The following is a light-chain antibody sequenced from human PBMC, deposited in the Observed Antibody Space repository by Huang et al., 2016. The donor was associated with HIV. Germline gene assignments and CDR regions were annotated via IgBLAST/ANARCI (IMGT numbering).Light chain of an antibody. CDR2: AAS. J-gene: IGKJ5*01. V-gene: IGKV1-39*01. CDR3: QQRFSTTIT. Sequence: DIQMTQSPPSLSASVGDGVTIACRASQNVNTYLNWYQQKPGQAPRLLIFAASRLRSGVPSRFSGSGSGTEFTLTISSLQLEDFATNYCQQRFSTTITFGQGTRLDIK. CDR1: QNVNTY.